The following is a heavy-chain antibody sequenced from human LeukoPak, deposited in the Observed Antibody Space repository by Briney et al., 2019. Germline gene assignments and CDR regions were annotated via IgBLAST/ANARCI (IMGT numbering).Heavy chain of an antibody. Sequence: PGGSLRLSCAASGFTFSSYAMSWVRQAPGKGLEWVSAISGSGGSTYYADSVKGRFTISRDNSKNTLYLQMNSPRAEDTAVYYCARAYYDFWSGYYSGHWFDPWGQGTLVTVSS. CDR2: ISGSGGST. CDR3: ARAYYDFWSGYYSGHWFDP. V-gene: IGHV3-23*01. J-gene: IGHJ5*02. CDR1: GFTFSSYA. D-gene: IGHD3-3*01.